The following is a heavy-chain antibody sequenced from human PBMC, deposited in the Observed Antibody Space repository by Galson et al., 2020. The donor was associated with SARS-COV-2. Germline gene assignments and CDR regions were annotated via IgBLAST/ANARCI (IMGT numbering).Heavy chain of an antibody. CDR3: AKVLGYCTNGVCVSTPYGSGSYYYYYYGMDV. D-gene: IGHD2-8*01. J-gene: IGHJ6*02. Sequence: GGSLRLSCAASGFTFSDSPMHWVRQASGRGLEWVGRIRSKANNYATAYAASAKARFTISRANSKNTLYLQMNSLRAEDTAVYHCAKVLGYCTNGVCVSTPYGSGSYYYYYYGMDVWGQGTTVTVSS. CDR1: GFTFSDSP. CDR2: IRSKANNYAT. V-gene: IGHV3-73*01.